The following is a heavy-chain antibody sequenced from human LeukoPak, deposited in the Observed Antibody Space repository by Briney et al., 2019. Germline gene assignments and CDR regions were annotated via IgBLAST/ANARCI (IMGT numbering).Heavy chain of an antibody. CDR2: IYTSGST. J-gene: IGHJ5*01. CDR1: GFSLRSGYY. D-gene: IGHD3-22*01. V-gene: IGHV4-4*07. Sequence: SETLSLTCTVSGFSLRSGYYWSWIRPPPGKGLEWIGRIYTSGSTNYNPSLKSRVTMSVDTSKNQFSLKLSSVTAADTAVYYCAREEVVNGFDYWGQGTLVTVSS. CDR3: AREEVVNGFDY.